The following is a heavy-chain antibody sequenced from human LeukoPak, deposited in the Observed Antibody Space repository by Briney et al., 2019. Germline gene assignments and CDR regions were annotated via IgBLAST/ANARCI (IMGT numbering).Heavy chain of an antibody. J-gene: IGHJ6*03. CDR1: GYTFTGYY. D-gene: IGHD5-12*01. CDR3: ARDPGYAYALYYMDV. CDR2: INPNSGGT. V-gene: IGHV1-2*02. Sequence: ASVKVSCKASGYTFTGYYMHWVRQAPGQGLEWMGWINPNSGGTNYAQKFQGRVTMTRDMSTSTVYMELGSLRSEDTAVYYCARDPGYAYALYYMDVWGKGTTVTVSS.